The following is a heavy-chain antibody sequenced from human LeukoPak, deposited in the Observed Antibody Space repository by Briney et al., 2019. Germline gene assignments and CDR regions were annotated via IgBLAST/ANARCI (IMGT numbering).Heavy chain of an antibody. Sequence: GGSLRLSCAASGFTFSSYAMSWVRQAPGKGLEGVSAISGSGGSTYYADSVKGRFTISRDNSKNTLYLQMNSLRAEDTAVYYCAKDSSIVGATSWFDPWGQGTLVTVSS. CDR2: ISGSGGST. CDR3: AKDSSIVGATSWFDP. D-gene: IGHD1-26*01. V-gene: IGHV3-23*01. CDR1: GFTFSSYA. J-gene: IGHJ5*02.